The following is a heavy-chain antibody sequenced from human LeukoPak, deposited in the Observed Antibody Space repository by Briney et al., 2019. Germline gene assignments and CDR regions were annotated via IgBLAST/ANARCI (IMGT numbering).Heavy chain of an antibody. CDR1: GGSISSGGYY. CDR2: IYTSGST. CDR3: ARELGSGTYGEYYFDH. J-gene: IGHJ4*02. Sequence: SQTLSLTCTVSGGSISSGGYYWSWIRQPAGKGLEWIGRIYTSGSTNYNPSLKSRVTISVDTSKNQFSLKLSSVTAADTAVYYCARELGSGTYGEYYFDHWGQGTLVTVSS. D-gene: IGHD1-26*01. V-gene: IGHV4-61*02.